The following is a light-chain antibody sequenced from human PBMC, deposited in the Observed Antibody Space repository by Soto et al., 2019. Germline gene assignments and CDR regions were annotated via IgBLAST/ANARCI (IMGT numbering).Light chain of an antibody. Sequence: DIVLTQSPDSLAVSLGERATINCKSSQSVLYSSNNKNYFVWHQQKPGQPPKLLISGASTRESGVPDRFSGSGSGTDFTLTISSLQAEDVAVYYCQQHYSTPLTFGQGTRLEIK. CDR3: QQHYSTPLT. CDR2: GAS. V-gene: IGKV4-1*01. J-gene: IGKJ5*01. CDR1: QSVLYSSNNKNY.